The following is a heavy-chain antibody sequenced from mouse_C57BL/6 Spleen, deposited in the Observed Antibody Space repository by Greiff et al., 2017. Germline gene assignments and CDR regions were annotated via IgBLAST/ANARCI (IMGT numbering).Heavy chain of an antibody. CDR1: GYAFSSSW. CDR2: IYPGDGDT. Sequence: QVQLQQSGPELVKPGASVKISCKASGYAFSSSWMNWVKQRPGKGLEWIGRIYPGDGDTNYNGKFKGKATLTADKSSSTAYMQLSSLTSEDSAVYCCARGDFSGSSPYFDYWGQGTTLTVSS. V-gene: IGHV1-82*01. J-gene: IGHJ2*01. CDR3: ARGDFSGSSPYFDY. D-gene: IGHD1-1*01.